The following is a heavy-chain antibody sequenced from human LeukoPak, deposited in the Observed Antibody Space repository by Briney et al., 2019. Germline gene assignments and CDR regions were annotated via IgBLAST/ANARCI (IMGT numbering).Heavy chain of an antibody. J-gene: IGHJ6*03. V-gene: IGHV3-74*01. CDR2: INTDGSST. D-gene: IGHD5-18*01. Sequence: GGSLRLSCAASGFTFSSYWMHWVRQAPGKGLVWVSRINTDGSSTSYADSVKGRFTISRDNAKNTLYLQMNSLRAEDTAVYYCARVTATGYYYMDVWGKGTTVTVSS. CDR1: GFTFSSYW. CDR3: ARVTATGYYYMDV.